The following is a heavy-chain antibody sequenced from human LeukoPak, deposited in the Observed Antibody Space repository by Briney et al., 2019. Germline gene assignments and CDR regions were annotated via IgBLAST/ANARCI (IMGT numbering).Heavy chain of an antibody. CDR3: AREIVGTHKSRFDP. Sequence: QSGGSLRLSCAASGFTFSNSAMHWVRQAPGKGLEWVANINQDGTDKYYVDSVKGRFTISRDNAKNSLYLQMDSLRAEDTAVYYCAREIVGTHKSRFDPWGQGTLVTVSS. CDR2: INQDGTDK. CDR1: GFTFSNSA. D-gene: IGHD1-26*01. V-gene: IGHV3-7*03. J-gene: IGHJ5*02.